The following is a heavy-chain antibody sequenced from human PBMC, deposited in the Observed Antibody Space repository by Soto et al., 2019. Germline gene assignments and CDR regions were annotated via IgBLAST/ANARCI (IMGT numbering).Heavy chain of an antibody. J-gene: IGHJ5*02. CDR3: ARVNDYVGPGIGLDP. Sequence: GGSLRLSCAASGITFSSYWMHWVRQAPGKGLVWVSRINSDGSSTNYADSVEGRFTISRDNAKNTLYLQMNSLRVEDTAVYYCARVNDYVGPGIGLDPWGQGTLVTVSS. CDR2: INSDGSST. CDR1: GITFSSYW. V-gene: IGHV3-74*01. D-gene: IGHD3-16*01.